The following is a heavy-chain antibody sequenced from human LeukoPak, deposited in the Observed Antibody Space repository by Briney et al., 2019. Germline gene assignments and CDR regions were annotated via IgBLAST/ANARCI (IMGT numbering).Heavy chain of an antibody. V-gene: IGHV3-11*04. CDR3: ARVCSKTSSSRNF. D-gene: IGHD6-13*01. J-gene: IGHJ4*02. Sequence: GGSLRLSCAASGFTFSDYYMSWIRQAPGKGLEWVSYISSSGSTIYYADSVKGRFTISRDNSKNTLYLQMNSLRAEDTAVYYCARVCSKTSSSRNFWGQGTLVTVSS. CDR1: GFTFSDYY. CDR2: ISSSGSTI.